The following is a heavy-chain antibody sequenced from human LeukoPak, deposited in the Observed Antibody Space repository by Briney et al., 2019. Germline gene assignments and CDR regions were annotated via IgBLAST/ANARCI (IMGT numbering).Heavy chain of an antibody. CDR3: ARVQSWRRVGYCSGGSCYYYYYGMDV. Sequence: SETLSLTCTVSGGSISSYYWSWLRQPPGKGLEWIGYIYYSGSTNYNPSLKSRVTISVDTSKNQFSLKLSSVTAADTAVYYCARVQSWRRVGYCSGGSCYYYYYGMDVWGQGTTVTVSS. CDR1: GGSISSYY. D-gene: IGHD2-15*01. CDR2: IYYSGST. V-gene: IGHV4-59*01. J-gene: IGHJ6*02.